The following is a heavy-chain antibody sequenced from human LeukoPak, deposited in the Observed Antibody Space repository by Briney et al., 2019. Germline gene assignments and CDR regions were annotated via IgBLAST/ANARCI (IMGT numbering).Heavy chain of an antibody. Sequence: SETLSLTCTVSGGSISNYYWSWIRQPAGKGLEWIGRIYASGSTNYNPSLKSRVTISVDTSKNQFSLKLSSVTAADTAVYYCARVHDFWSGLGASYYYFDYWGQGTLVTVSS. J-gene: IGHJ4*02. CDR2: IYASGST. CDR3: ARVHDFWSGLGASYYYFDY. V-gene: IGHV4-4*07. D-gene: IGHD3-3*01. CDR1: GGSISNYY.